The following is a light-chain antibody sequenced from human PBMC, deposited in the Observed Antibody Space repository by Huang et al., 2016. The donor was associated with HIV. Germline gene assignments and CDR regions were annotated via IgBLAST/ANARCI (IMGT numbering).Light chain of an antibody. CDR1: QSIINF. CDR2: AAS. V-gene: IGKV3-11*01. J-gene: IGKJ4*01. CDR3: QQRGNWPLT. Sequence: EIVLTQSPATLSLSPGERATLSGRASQSIINFLAWYQQKPGQAPRLLIYAASNRATGIPARFSGSGSGTDFTLTISSLEPEDFAVYYCQQRGNWPLTFGGGTKVEI.